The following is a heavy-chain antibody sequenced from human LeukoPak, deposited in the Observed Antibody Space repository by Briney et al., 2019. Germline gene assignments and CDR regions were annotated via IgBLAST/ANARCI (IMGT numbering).Heavy chain of an antibody. V-gene: IGHV4-39*07. Sequence: SETPSLTCTVSGGSISSRSYYWGWIRQPPGKGLGWIGSMYYSGSTYYNPSLKSRVTISVDTSKNQFSLKLSSVTAADTAVYCCARPRWLQKSDAFDIWGQGTMVTVSS. CDR1: GGSISSRSYY. J-gene: IGHJ3*02. CDR2: MYYSGST. CDR3: ARPRWLQKSDAFDI. D-gene: IGHD5-24*01.